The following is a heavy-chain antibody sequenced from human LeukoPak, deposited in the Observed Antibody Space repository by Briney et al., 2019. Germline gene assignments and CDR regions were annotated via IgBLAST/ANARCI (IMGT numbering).Heavy chain of an antibody. CDR1: GFTFSSSA. CDR2: ISGSGDRT. V-gene: IGHV3-23*01. D-gene: IGHD6-13*01. J-gene: IGHJ4*02. Sequence: PGGSLRLSCAASGFTFSSSAMSWVRQAPGKGLECVSTISGSGDRTYYADSVKGRFTISRDNAKNSLYLQMNSLRAEDTAVYYCARDPPELYSSSWPQVFDYWGQGTLVTVSS. CDR3: ARDPPELYSSSWPQVFDY.